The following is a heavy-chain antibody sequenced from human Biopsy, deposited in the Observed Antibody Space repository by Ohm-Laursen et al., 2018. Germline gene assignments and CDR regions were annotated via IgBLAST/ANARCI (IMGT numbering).Heavy chain of an antibody. Sequence: PSLTCTVSGDSISSGGNYWSWIRQFPGKGLEWIAYIYHTGSTYYNPSLKSRLSIAIDTSKNQFSVSLRSVTAADTAVYHCARATYSSGHKIDSWGQGTLVTVSS. CDR3: ARATYSSGHKIDS. CDR2: IYHTGST. CDR1: GDSISSGGNY. V-gene: IGHV4-31*03. J-gene: IGHJ4*02. D-gene: IGHD6-25*01.